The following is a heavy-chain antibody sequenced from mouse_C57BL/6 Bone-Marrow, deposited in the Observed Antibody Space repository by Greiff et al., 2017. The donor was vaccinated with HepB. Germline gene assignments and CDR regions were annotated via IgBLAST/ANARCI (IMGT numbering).Heavy chain of an antibody. D-gene: IGHD1-1*01. CDR3: AFYYGFAY. Sequence: VQLQQSGAELVKPGASVKLSCTASGFTIKDYYMHWVKQRTEQGLEWIGRIDPEDGETKYAQKFQGKATITADTSSNTAYLQLSSLTSEDTAVYYCAFYYGFAYWGQGTLVTVSA. J-gene: IGHJ3*01. V-gene: IGHV14-2*01. CDR2: IDPEDGET. CDR1: GFTIKDYY.